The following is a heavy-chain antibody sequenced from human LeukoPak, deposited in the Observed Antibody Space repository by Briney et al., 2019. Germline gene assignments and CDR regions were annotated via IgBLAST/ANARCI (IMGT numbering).Heavy chain of an antibody. J-gene: IGHJ4*02. CDR2: INHSGST. CDR3: ARAPADDYVWGSYRSCFDY. Sequence: SETLSLTCAVYGGSFSGYYWSWTRQPPGKGLEWIGEINHSGSTNYNPSLKSRVTISVDTSKNQFSLKLNSVTAADTAVYYCARAPADDYVWGSYRSCFDYWGQGTLVTVSS. D-gene: IGHD3-16*02. V-gene: IGHV4-34*01. CDR1: GGSFSGYY.